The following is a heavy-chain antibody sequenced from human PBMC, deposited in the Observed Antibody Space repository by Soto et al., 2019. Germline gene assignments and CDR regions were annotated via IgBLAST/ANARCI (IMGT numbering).Heavy chain of an antibody. D-gene: IGHD3-10*01. CDR2: ISGGGDTT. J-gene: IGHJ4*01. CDR1: GFTFNNYA. V-gene: IGHV3-23*01. CDR3: GKGRGGSGRLTPPGDL. Sequence: EVQLLESGGGLVQPGGSLRLSCAASGFTFNNYAMTWVRQAPGKGLEWVSAISGGGDTTSYADSVKGRFTVSRDGSKNTLELQMGSLRSEDTALYFRGKGRGGSGRLTPPGDLWGQGTLGPVSS.